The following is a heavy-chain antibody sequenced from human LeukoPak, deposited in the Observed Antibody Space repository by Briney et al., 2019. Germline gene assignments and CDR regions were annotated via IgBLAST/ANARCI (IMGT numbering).Heavy chain of an antibody. J-gene: IGHJ4*02. CDR2: IKQDGSDK. V-gene: IGHV3-7*01. D-gene: IGHD2-15*01. CDR1: GFTFSSYW. Sequence: GGSLRLSCAASGFTFSSYWMSWVRQAPGKGLEWVANIKQDGSDKYYVDSVKGRFTISRDNAKNSLYLQMNSLRAEDTAVYYCARDEMVVAASLAYWGQGTLVTVSS. CDR3: ARDEMVVAASLAY.